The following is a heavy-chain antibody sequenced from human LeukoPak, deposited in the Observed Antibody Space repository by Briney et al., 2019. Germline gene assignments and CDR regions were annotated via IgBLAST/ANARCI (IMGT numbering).Heavy chain of an antibody. CDR2: IYHSGST. V-gene: IGHV4-4*02. CDR1: GGSISSSNW. D-gene: IGHD5-18*01. CDR3: ARDGIQLDSYYGMDV. Sequence: PSETLSLTCAVSGGSISSSNWWSWVRQPPGKGLEWIGEIYHSGSTNYNPSLKSRVTISVDKSKNQFSLKLSSVTAADTAVYYCARDGIQLDSYYGMDVWGKGTTVTVST. J-gene: IGHJ6*04.